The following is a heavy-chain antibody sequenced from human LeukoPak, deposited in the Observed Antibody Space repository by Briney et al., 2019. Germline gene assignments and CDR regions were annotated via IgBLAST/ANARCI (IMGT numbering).Heavy chain of an antibody. J-gene: IGHJ4*02. CDR3: ANPITIFGVVTSFDY. V-gene: IGHV3-23*01. CDR1: GFTFSSYA. D-gene: IGHD3-3*01. Sequence: GGSLGLSCAASGFTFSSYAMSWVRQAPGKGLEWVSAISGSGGSTYYADSVKGRFTTSRDNSKNTLYLQMNSLRAEDTAVYYCANPITIFGVVTSFDYWGQGTMVTVSS. CDR2: ISGSGGST.